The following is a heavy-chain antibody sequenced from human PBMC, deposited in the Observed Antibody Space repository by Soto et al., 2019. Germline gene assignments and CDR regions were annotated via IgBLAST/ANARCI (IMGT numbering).Heavy chain of an antibody. CDR2: IYYSGST. Sequence: SETLSLTCTVSGGSISSSSYYWGWIRQHPGKGLEWIGYIYYSGSTYYNPSLKSRVTISVDTSKNQFSLKLSSVTAADTAVYYCARDSYCSSTSCSGDPFDYWGQGTLVTVSS. D-gene: IGHD2-2*01. V-gene: IGHV4-31*03. CDR3: ARDSYCSSTSCSGDPFDY. J-gene: IGHJ4*02. CDR1: GGSISSSSYY.